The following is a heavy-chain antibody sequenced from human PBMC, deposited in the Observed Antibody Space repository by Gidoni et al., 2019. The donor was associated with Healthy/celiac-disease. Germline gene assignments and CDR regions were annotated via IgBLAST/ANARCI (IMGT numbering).Heavy chain of an antibody. Sequence: QVQLVQSGAEVKKPGSSVKVSCKASGGTFSSYAISWVRPAPGQGLEWLGGIIPIFGTANYAQKCQGRVTITADESTSTAYMELSSLRSEDTAVYYCARGAARPHYYYGMDVWGQGTTVTVSS. J-gene: IGHJ6*02. CDR1: GGTFSSYA. V-gene: IGHV1-69*01. CDR3: ARGAARPHYYYGMDV. D-gene: IGHD6-6*01. CDR2: IIPIFGTA.